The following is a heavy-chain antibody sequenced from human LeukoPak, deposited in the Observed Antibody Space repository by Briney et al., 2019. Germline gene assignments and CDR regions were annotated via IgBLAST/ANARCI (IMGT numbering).Heavy chain of an antibody. D-gene: IGHD3-22*01. V-gene: IGHV3-30-3*01. CDR1: GFPFSSFA. CDR3: ARDARYYDSSGTNLSFDY. J-gene: IGHJ4*02. CDR2: ISYDGSNK. Sequence: PGGSLSFSCAASGFPFSSFALPWVRQVPGKGLGWVEVISYDGSNKYYADSVKGRFTISRDNSKNTLYLQMNSLRAEDTAVYYCARDARYYDSSGTNLSFDYWGQGTLVTVSS.